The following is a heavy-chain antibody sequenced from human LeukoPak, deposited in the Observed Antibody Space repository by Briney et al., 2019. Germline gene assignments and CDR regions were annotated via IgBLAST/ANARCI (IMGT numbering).Heavy chain of an antibody. Sequence: PGGSLRLSCAASGFTFSSYWMHWVRQAPGKGLVWVAVISYDGSNKYYADSVKGRFTISRDNSKNTLYLQMNSLRAEDTAVYYCAKEGYYYDSSGYNYYYGMDVWGQGTTVTVSS. J-gene: IGHJ6*02. CDR2: ISYDGSNK. CDR1: GFTFSSYW. V-gene: IGHV3-30*18. D-gene: IGHD3-22*01. CDR3: AKEGYYYDSSGYNYYYGMDV.